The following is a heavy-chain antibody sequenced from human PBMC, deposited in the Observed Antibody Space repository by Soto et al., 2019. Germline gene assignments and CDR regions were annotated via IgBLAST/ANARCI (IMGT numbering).Heavy chain of an antibody. CDR2: ISASGGGT. J-gene: IGHJ4*02. Sequence: GGSLRLSCAASGFTFSSYAMSWVRQAPGKGLEWVSTISASGGGTYYADSVKGRFTISRDNSKNTLYLQMNSLRAEDTAVYYCAKGGSSWSYFDYWGQGTLVTVSS. CDR1: GFTFSSYA. D-gene: IGHD6-13*01. CDR3: AKGGSSWSYFDY. V-gene: IGHV3-23*01.